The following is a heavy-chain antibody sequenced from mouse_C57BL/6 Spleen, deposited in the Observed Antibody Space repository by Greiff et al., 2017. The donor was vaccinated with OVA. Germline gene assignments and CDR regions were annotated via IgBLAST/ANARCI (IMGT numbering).Heavy chain of an antibody. CDR3: ARSRDSAMDY. J-gene: IGHJ4*01. V-gene: IGHV1-76*01. CDR1: GYTFTDYY. Sequence: VKLVESGAELVRPGASVKLSCKASGYTFTDYYINWVKQRPGQGLEWIARIYPGSGNTYYNEKFKGKATLTAEKSSSTAYMQLSSLTSEDSAVYFCARSRDSAMDYWGQGTSVTVSS. D-gene: IGHD3-3*01. CDR2: IYPGSGNT.